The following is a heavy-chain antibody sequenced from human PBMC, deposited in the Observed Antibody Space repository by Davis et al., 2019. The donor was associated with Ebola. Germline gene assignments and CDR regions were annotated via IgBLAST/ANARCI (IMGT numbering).Heavy chain of an antibody. V-gene: IGHV3-23*01. Sequence: PGGSLRLSCAASGFTFSSYAMSWVRQAPGKGLEWVSAISGSGGSTYYADSVKGRFTISRDNSKNTLYLQMNSLRAEDTAVYYCAKTHGYDSSGIYISGYYFDYWGQGTLVTVSS. CDR2: ISGSGGST. CDR3: AKTHGYDSSGIYISGYYFDY. D-gene: IGHD3-22*01. J-gene: IGHJ4*02. CDR1: GFTFSSYA.